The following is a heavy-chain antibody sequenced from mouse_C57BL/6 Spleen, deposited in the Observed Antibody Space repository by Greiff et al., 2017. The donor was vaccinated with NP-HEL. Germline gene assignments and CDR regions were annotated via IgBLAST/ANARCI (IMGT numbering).Heavy chain of an antibody. CDR2: ISDGGSYT. CDR1: GFTFSSYA. V-gene: IGHV5-4*01. Sequence: EVHLVESGGGLVKPGGSLKLSCAASGFTFSSYAMSWVRQTPEKRLEWVATISDGGSYTYYPDNVKGRFTISRDNAKNNLYLQMSHLKSEDTAMYYCARGPNWAWFAYWGQGTLVTVSA. CDR3: ARGPNWAWFAY. J-gene: IGHJ3*01. D-gene: IGHD4-1*01.